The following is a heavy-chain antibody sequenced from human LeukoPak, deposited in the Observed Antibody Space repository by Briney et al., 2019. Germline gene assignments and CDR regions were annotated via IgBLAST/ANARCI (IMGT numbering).Heavy chain of an antibody. CDR1: GYPFSIYW. CDR3: ARHGYSGYGIDH. J-gene: IGHJ4*02. V-gene: IGHV5-51*01. CDR2: IYPGDSDT. Sequence: GESLKISLKGSGYPFSIYWIGWVRPMPGKGLGWMGIIYPGDSDTRYSPSLQGQVTISADKSISTAYLQWSSLRASDSAIYYCARHGYSGYGIDHWGQGTLVTVSS. D-gene: IGHD5-12*01.